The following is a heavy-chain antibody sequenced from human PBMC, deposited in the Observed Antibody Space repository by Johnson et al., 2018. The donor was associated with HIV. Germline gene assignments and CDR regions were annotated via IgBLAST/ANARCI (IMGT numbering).Heavy chain of an antibody. CDR3: AKVINPSRVDTAMVTVLDAFDI. J-gene: IGHJ3*02. CDR2: IWYDGSNK. V-gene: IGHV3-33*06. Sequence: QVQLVESGGGVVQPGRSLRLSCAASGFTFSSYGMHWVRQAPGKGLEWVAVIWYDGSNKYYADSVKGRFTISRDNSKNTLYLQMNSLRAEDTAVYYCAKVINPSRVDTAMVTVLDAFDIWGQGTMVTVSS. D-gene: IGHD5-18*01. CDR1: GFTFSSYG.